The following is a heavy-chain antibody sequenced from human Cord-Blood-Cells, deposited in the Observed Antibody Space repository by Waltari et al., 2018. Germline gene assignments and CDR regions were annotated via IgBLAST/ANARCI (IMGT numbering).Heavy chain of an antibody. J-gene: IGHJ6*03. CDR2: INHSGST. CDR3: ARILYSSSSYYYYYMDV. D-gene: IGHD6-6*01. Sequence: QVQLQQWGAGLLKPSETLSPTCAVYGGSFSGYYWSWIRQPPGKGLEWSGEINHSGSTNYNPSLKSRVTISVDTSKNQFSLKLSSVTAADTAVYYCARILYSSSSYYYYYMDVWGKGTTVTVSS. V-gene: IGHV4-34*01. CDR1: GGSFSGYY.